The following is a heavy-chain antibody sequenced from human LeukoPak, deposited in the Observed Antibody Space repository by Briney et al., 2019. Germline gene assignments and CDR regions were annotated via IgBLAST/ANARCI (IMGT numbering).Heavy chain of an antibody. CDR1: GGTFSSYA. V-gene: IGHV1-69*13. Sequence: SVKVSCKASGGTFSSYAISWVRQAPGQGLEWMGGIIPIFGTANYAQKFQGRVTITADESTSTAYMELSSLRSEDTAVYYCARVLAVAGIPDYWGQGTLVTVSS. J-gene: IGHJ4*02. CDR2: IIPIFGTA. D-gene: IGHD6-19*01. CDR3: ARVLAVAGIPDY.